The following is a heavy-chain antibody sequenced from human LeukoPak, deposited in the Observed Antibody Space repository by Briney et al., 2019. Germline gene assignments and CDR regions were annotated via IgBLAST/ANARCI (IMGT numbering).Heavy chain of an antibody. V-gene: IGHV5-51*01. CDR3: ARLRLDNWNLKYYYYMDV. J-gene: IGHJ6*03. D-gene: IGHD1-20*01. Sequence: GESLKISCKGSGYSFTSYWIGWVRQMPGKGLEWMGIIYPGDSDTRYSPSFQGQVTISADKSISTAYLQWSSLKASDTAMYYCARLRLDNWNLKYYYYMDVWGRGTTVTVSS. CDR1: GYSFTSYW. CDR2: IYPGDSDT.